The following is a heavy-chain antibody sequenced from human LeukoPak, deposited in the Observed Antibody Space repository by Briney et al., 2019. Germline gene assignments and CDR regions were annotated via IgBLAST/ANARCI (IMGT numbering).Heavy chain of an antibody. J-gene: IGHJ4*02. CDR3: VNAYCGGDCSFDS. Sequence: GASLKISCKGSGYSFTSYWIGWVRQMPGKGLEWMGIIYPGDSDTRYSPSFQGQVTISADKSIRTAYLPWSSLKASDTAMYYCVNAYCGGDCSFDSWGQGTLVTVSS. D-gene: IGHD2-21*02. CDR1: GYSFTSYW. V-gene: IGHV5-51*06. CDR2: IYPGDSDT.